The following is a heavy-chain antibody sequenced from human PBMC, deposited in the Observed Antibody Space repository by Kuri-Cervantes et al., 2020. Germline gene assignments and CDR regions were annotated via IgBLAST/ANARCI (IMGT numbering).Heavy chain of an antibody. Sequence: ASVKVSCKASGYTFTSYYMHWVRQAPGQGLEWMGIINPSGGSTSYAQKFQGRVTMTRDTSTSTVYMELRSLRSEDTAVYYCARGSGMITFGGVIVFWGQGTLVTVSS. CDR3: ARGSGMITFGGVIVF. CDR1: GYTFTSYY. D-gene: IGHD3-16*02. CDR2: INPSGGST. J-gene: IGHJ4*02. V-gene: IGHV1-46*01.